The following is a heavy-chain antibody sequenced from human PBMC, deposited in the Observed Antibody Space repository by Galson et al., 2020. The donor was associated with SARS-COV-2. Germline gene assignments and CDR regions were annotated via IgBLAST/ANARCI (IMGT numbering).Heavy chain of an antibody. CDR1: GYTLDSYG. J-gene: IGHJ6*03. D-gene: IGHD5-18*01. V-gene: IGHV1-18*04. Sequence: SVKVSCKASGYTLDSYGISWVRQDPGQGLQWMGWISAYNGDTNYAQNFQDRVTMTTDTPTNTAYMELRSLRSDDTAVYYCARDDPLLGDAAMVRGYFDYMYVWGKGSTVTVAS. CDR3: ARDDPLLGDAAMVRGYFDYMYV. CDR2: ISAYNGDT.